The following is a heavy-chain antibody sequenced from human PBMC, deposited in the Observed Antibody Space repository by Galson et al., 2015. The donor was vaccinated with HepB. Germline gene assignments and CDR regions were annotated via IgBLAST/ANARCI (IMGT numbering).Heavy chain of an antibody. CDR1: GDSVSSNSAA. CDR2: TYYRSKWYY. D-gene: IGHD3-22*01. V-gene: IGHV6-1*01. Sequence: AISGDSVSSNSAAWNWIRQSPSRGLEWLGRTYYRSKWYYDYAVSVRSRITINPDISRNQFSLQLYSVPPEDTAVYYCARNVYYHTSGYYYKPGWVDPWGQGTLVTVSS. CDR3: ARNVYYHTSGYYYKPGWVDP. J-gene: IGHJ5*02.